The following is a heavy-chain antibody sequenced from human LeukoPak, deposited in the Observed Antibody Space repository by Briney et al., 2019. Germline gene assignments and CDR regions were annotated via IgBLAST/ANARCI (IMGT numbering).Heavy chain of an antibody. J-gene: IGHJ3*02. V-gene: IGHV5-51*01. CDR2: IYPGDSDT. CDR3: ARVGYCSSTSCYDAFDI. D-gene: IGHD2-2*03. Sequence: KTGESLKISCKGSGYSFTSYWIGWVRQMPGKGLEWMGIIYPGDSDTRYSPSFQGQVTISADKSTSTAYLQWSSLKASDTAMYYCARVGYCSSTSCYDAFDIWGQGTMVTVSS. CDR1: GYSFTSYW.